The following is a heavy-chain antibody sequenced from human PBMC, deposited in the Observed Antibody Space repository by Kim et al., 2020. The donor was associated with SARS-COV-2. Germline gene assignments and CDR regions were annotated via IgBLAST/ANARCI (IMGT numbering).Heavy chain of an antibody. D-gene: IGHD6-13*01. CDR1: GGSLSGYY. CDR2: IGHSGGT. V-gene: IGHV4-34*01. Sequence: SETLSLTCAVYGGSLSGYYWSWIRLPPGKGLEWVGEIGHSGGTNYNPSLVSRVTVSLDTSKNQVSLKLTSVTAADTAVYYCARRLAAAGFWYFDLWGRGALVAVSS. J-gene: IGHJ2*01. CDR3: ARRLAAAGFWYFDL.